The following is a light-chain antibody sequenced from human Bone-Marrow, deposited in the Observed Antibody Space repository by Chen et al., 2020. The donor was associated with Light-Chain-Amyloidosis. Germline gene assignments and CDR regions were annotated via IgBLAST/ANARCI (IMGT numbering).Light chain of an antibody. CDR3: QVCDRSSDRPV. V-gene: IGLV3-21*02. Sequence: SYVLTQPSSVAVAPGQTATIACGGNNIGSTSVYWYQQTPGQAPLLVVYDDSDRPSGIPERWSGSNSGNTTTLTISRVEAGDEADYYCQVCDRSSDRPVFGGGTKLTVL. CDR1: NIGSTS. CDR2: DDS. J-gene: IGLJ3*02.